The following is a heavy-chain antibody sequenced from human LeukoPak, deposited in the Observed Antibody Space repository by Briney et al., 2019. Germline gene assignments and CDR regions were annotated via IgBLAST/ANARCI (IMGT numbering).Heavy chain of an antibody. J-gene: IGHJ4*02. D-gene: IGHD2-15*01. CDR2: ISSSSSYI. CDR3: AKAPVTSCRGAFCYPFDS. Sequence: NPGGSLRLSCAASGFTFSSYSMNWVRQAPGKGLESVSSISSSSSYIYYADSVKGRFTISRDNAKNSLYLQMNSLRAEDTAVYYCAKAPVTSCRGAFCYPFDSWGQGTVVTVSS. V-gene: IGHV3-21*01. CDR1: GFTFSSYS.